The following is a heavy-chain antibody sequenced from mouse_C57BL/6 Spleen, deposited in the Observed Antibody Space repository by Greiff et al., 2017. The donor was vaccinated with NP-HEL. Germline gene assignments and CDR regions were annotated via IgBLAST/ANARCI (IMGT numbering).Heavy chain of an antibody. Sequence: EVQLQQSGAELVKPGASVKLSCTASGFNIKDYYMHWVKQRTEQGLAWIGRIDPEAGAPKYVPQFQGKATLTADASSTTAYLQLSSLTSEDTAVYYCARYPHYYGSDYWGQGTTLTVSS. V-gene: IGHV14-2*01. CDR2: IDPEAGAP. CDR1: GFNIKDYY. D-gene: IGHD1-1*01. J-gene: IGHJ2*01. CDR3: ARYPHYYGSDY.